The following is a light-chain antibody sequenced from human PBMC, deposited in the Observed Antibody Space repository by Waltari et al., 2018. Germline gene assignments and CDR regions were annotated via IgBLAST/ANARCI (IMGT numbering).Light chain of an antibody. J-gene: IGKJ2*01. CDR1: QSLLYSTNCSNY. V-gene: IGKV4-1*01. CDR2: WAS. Sequence: DIVMTQSPDSLALSLGEGATISCRSNQSLLYSTNCSNYLAWYQQKPRQAPRLLIYWASTRVSGVPDRFDGSGSGTDFTLTISSLQPEDVALYYCQQYHTIPSTFGQGTRLEIK. CDR3: QQYHTIPST.